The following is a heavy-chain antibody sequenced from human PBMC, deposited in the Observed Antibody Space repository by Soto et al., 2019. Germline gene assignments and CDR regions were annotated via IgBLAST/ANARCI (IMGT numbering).Heavy chain of an antibody. V-gene: IGHV3-15*01. D-gene: IGHD2-8*01. CDR1: GFTFSNVW. CDR2: IKSRTENETT. J-gene: IGHJ4*02. Sequence: GGTLRLSCAASGFTFSNVWLSWVRQGPGKGLEWLGRIKSRTENETTDYASPARGRFIISRDDSKNMLYLQLNSLKSEDTGVYFFFLILRQATRCTLYWRQ. CDR3: FLILRQATRCTLY.